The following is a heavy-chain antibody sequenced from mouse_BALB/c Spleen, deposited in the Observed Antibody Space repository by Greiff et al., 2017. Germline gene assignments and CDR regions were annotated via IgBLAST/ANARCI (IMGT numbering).Heavy chain of an antibody. CDR1: GFTFSNYW. J-gene: IGHJ1*01. V-gene: IGHV6-6*02. D-gene: IGHD4-1*01. CDR3: TRENWDRYFDV. CDR2: IRLKSNNYAT. Sequence: EVKVEESGGGLVQPGGSMKLSCVASGFTFSNYWMNWVRQSPEKGLEWVAEIRLKSNNYATHYAESVKGRFTISRDDSKSSVYLQMNNLRAEDTGIYYCTRENWDRYFDVWGAGTTVTVSS.